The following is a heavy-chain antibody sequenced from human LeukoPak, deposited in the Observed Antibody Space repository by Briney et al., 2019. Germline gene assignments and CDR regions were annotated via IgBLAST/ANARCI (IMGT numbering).Heavy chain of an antibody. CDR2: IYSSGST. V-gene: IGHV4-39*01. D-gene: IGHD3-22*01. J-gene: IGHJ4*02. CDR3: ARGSFRSGYLDY. CDR1: GDSISTNNYY. Sequence: SETLSLTCIVSGDSISTNNYYWGWIRQPPGKGLEWIGSIYSSGSTYYNPSLKSRVTISVDTSKNQFSLKMTSVTAADTAVYSCARGSFRSGYLDYRGQGILVTVSS.